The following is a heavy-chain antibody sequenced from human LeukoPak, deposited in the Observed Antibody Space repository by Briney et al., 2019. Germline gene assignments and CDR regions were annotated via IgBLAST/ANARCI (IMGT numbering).Heavy chain of an antibody. CDR1: GGSISSYY. Sequence: PSETLSLTCTVSGGSISSYYWSWIRQPPGKGLEWIGYIYYSGSTNYNPSLKSRVTISVDTSKNQFSLKLSSMTAADTAVYYCARHITWFDPWGQGTLVTVSS. J-gene: IGHJ5*02. D-gene: IGHD1-20*01. CDR2: IYYSGST. V-gene: IGHV4-59*08. CDR3: ARHITWFDP.